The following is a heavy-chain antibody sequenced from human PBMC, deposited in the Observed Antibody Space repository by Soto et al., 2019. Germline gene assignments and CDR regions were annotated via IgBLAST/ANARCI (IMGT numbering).Heavy chain of an antibody. CDR2: IIPILGIA. V-gene: IGHV1-69*02. Sequence: QVQLVQSGAEVKKPGSSVKVSCKASGGTFSSYTISWVRQAPGQGLEWMGRIIPILGIANYAQKFQGRVTITADKSTSTAYMELSSLRSEDTAVYYCAMTGLTRIAVAGTGWFDPWGQGTLVTVSS. D-gene: IGHD6-19*01. CDR3: AMTGLTRIAVAGTGWFDP. J-gene: IGHJ5*02. CDR1: GGTFSSYT.